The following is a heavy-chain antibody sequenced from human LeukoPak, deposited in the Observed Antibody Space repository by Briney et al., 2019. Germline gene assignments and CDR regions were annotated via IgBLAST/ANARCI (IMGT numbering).Heavy chain of an antibody. CDR2: MYYSGST. CDR1: GDSISNYY. Sequence: SETLSLTCTVSGDSISNYYWSWIRQAPGKRLQWIGYMYYSGSTNYNPSLKSRVSTSMDTSKNQFSLKLTSVTAADTAVYYCAGAKKGVAGFFDKWGQGTLVTVSS. V-gene: IGHV4-59*08. D-gene: IGHD6-19*01. CDR3: AGAKKGVAGFFDK. J-gene: IGHJ4*02.